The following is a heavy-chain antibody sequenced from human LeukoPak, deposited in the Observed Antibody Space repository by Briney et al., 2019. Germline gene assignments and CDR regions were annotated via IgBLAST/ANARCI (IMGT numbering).Heavy chain of an antibody. CDR2: IYPGDSDT. CDR3: ARLEEEYCRSSSCPIPFDD. Sequence: AGESLKISCEGSGYGFTSYWIGWVRQMPGKGLEWMGIIYPGDSDTRYSPSFQGQVTISADKSINTAYLQWSSLKASDTAMYYCARLEEEYCRSSSCPIPFDDWGQGTLVTVSS. V-gene: IGHV5-51*01. CDR1: GYGFTSYW. J-gene: IGHJ4*02. D-gene: IGHD2-2*01.